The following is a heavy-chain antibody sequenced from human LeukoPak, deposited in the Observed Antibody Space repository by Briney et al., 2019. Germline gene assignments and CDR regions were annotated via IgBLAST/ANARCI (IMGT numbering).Heavy chain of an antibody. CDR1: GGSISSGGYY. V-gene: IGHV4-31*03. Sequence: SETLSLTCTVSGGSISSGGYYWSWIRQHPGKGLEWIGYIYYSGSTYYNPSLKSRVTISVDTSKNQFSLKLSSVTAADTAVYYCARRVVTTQKVNWFDPWGQGTLVTVSS. J-gene: IGHJ5*02. D-gene: IGHD2-21*02. CDR2: IYYSGST. CDR3: ARRVVTTQKVNWFDP.